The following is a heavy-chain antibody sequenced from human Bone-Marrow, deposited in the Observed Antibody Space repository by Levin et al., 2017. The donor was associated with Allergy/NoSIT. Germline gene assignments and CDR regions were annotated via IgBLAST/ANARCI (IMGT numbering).Heavy chain of an antibody. D-gene: IGHD5-18*01. Sequence: PGGSLRLSCAASGFTFDDYGMSWVRQAPGKGLEWVSGINWNGGSTGYADSVKGRFTISRDNAKNSLYLQMNSLRAEDTALYYCARDVGYSYGSGTDAFDIWGQGTMVTVSS. V-gene: IGHV3-20*04. J-gene: IGHJ3*02. CDR3: ARDVGYSYGSGTDAFDI. CDR2: INWNGGST. CDR1: GFTFDDYG.